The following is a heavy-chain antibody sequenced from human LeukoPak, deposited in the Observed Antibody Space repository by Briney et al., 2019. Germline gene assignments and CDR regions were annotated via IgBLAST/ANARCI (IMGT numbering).Heavy chain of an antibody. CDR3: TTAPTRGWLPYFDY. D-gene: IGHD5-24*01. Sequence: GGSLRLSCAASGFTFSNYAMSWVRQAPGKGLEWVSTIAPGGDNPDYADSVRGRFTFSRDNSKSTLYLQMNSLTTEDTAVYYCTTAPTRGWLPYFDYWGQGTVVTVSS. J-gene: IGHJ4*02. CDR1: GFTFSNYA. CDR2: IAPGGDNP. V-gene: IGHV3-23*01.